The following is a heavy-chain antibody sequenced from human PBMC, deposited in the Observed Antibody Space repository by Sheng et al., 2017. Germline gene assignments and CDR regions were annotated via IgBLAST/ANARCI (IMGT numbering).Heavy chain of an antibody. CDR2: ISSGGDSA. D-gene: IGHD3-9*01. J-gene: IGHJ4*02. Sequence: EVQLVESGGGLVQPGGSLRLSCAASGFNFKIFPMNWVRQAPGKGLEWVSDISSGGDSAYYADSVEGRFTTSRDNSRNTLYLQMSSLRAEDTAIYYCAKDPLMGRYFVDWGRGTLVTVSS. V-gene: IGHV3-23*04. CDR3: AKDPLMGRYFVD. CDR1: GFNFKIFP.